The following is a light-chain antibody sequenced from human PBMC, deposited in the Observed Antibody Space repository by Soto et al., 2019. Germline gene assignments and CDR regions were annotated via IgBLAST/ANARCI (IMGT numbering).Light chain of an antibody. J-gene: IGKJ1*01. V-gene: IGKV3-15*01. CDR3: QQANDWPPT. CDR2: DAS. Sequence: RVKTQSPVSLSVSPGERVTLSCTASQPISNNLAWYQQKPGQAPRLLIFDASTRATGIPARFSGSGSGTEFTLTISSLQSEDFATYDCQQANDWPPTFGQGT. CDR1: QPISNN.